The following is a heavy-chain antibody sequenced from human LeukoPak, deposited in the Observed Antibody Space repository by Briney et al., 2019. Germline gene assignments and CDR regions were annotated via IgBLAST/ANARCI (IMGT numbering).Heavy chain of an antibody. D-gene: IGHD3-3*01. CDR1: GFTFSSYW. CDR2: INTDGSST. Sequence: GGSLRPSCAASGFTFSSYWMYWVRQAPGKGLVWVSRINTDGSSTSYADSVKGRFTISRDNAKNTLYLQMNSLRAEDTAVYYCARSDYDFWSGYIDYWGQGTLVTVSS. V-gene: IGHV3-74*01. CDR3: ARSDYDFWSGYIDY. J-gene: IGHJ4*02.